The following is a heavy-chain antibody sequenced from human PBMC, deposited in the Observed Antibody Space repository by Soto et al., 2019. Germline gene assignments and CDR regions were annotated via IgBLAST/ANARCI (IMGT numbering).Heavy chain of an antibody. Sequence: QVQLQESGPGLVQHSQTLYLTCTVSGDSISSDDDYWSWVRQSPGKGQEWIGCIYYSGTTYYNPSLETRLTMSVDTSKNQCSLRLSSVTAADTAMYFCARDFKRYSSSPGTLEYWGQGTLVTVSS. CDR3: ARDFKRYSSSPGTLEY. J-gene: IGHJ4*02. D-gene: IGHD6-6*01. CDR2: IYYSGTT. CDR1: GDSISSDDDY. V-gene: IGHV4-30-4*01.